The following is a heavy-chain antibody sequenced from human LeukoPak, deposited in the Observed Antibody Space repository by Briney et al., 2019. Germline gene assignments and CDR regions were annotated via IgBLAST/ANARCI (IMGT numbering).Heavy chain of an antibody. CDR1: GGSITNTNYY. V-gene: IGHV4-39*07. D-gene: IGHD3-3*01. CDR2: VYHSGIT. CDR3: AREGKIRFLEWSYYMDV. Sequence: SETLSLTCTVSGGSITNTNYYWAWIRQPPGEGLEWIGSVYHSGITYYTPSLKSRVSISVDTSKNQFSLKLSSVTAADTAVYYCAREGKIRFLEWSYYMDVWGKGTTVTVSS. J-gene: IGHJ6*03.